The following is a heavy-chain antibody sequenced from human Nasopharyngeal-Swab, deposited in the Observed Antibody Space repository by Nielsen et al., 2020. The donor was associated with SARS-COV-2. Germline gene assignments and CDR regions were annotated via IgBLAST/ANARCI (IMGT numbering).Heavy chain of an antibody. Sequence: GESLKISCAASGFTFSSYEMNWVRQAPGKGLEWVSYISSSGSTIYYADSVKGRFTISRDNAKNSLYLQMNSLRAEDTAVYYCARASLRLNRNNWFDPWGQGTLVTVSS. D-gene: IGHD4-17*01. J-gene: IGHJ5*02. CDR1: GFTFSSYE. CDR3: ARASLRLNRNNWFDP. V-gene: IGHV3-48*03. CDR2: ISSSGSTI.